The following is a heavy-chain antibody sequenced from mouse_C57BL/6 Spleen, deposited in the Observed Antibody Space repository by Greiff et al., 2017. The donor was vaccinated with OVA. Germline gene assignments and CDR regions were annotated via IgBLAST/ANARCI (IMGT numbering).Heavy chain of an antibody. Sequence: VQLQQSGPELVKPGASVKISCKASGYTFTDYYMNWVKQSHGKSLEWIGDINPNNGGTSYNQKFKGKATLTVDKSSSTAYMELRSLTSEDSAVYYCARWLRRPGDYWGQGTSVTVSS. CDR3: ARWLRRPGDY. V-gene: IGHV1-26*01. CDR2: INPNNGGT. D-gene: IGHD2-2*01. CDR1: GYTFTDYY. J-gene: IGHJ4*01.